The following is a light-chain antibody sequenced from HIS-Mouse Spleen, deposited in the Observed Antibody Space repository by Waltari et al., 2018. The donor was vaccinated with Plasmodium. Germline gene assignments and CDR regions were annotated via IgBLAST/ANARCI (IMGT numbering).Light chain of an antibody. J-gene: IGLJ3*02. CDR1: NSGSKS. CDR2: DDS. Sequence: YLLTQPPSVSLAPGPTARISCGGNNSGSKSVHWYQQKPGQAPVLGVYDDSDRPSGIPERFSGSNSGNTATLTISRVEAGDEADYYCQVWDSSSDHRVFGGGTKLTVL. V-gene: IGLV3-21*02. CDR3: QVWDSSSDHRV.